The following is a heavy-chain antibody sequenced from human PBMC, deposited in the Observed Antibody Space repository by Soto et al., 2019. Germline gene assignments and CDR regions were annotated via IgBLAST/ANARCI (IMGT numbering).Heavy chain of an antibody. V-gene: IGHV2-70*11. D-gene: IGHD3-22*01. Sequence: SGPTLVNPTQTLTLTCTFSGFSLSTRGMCVSWIRQPPGKALEWLARIDWDDDKYYSTSLKSRLTISKDTSKNQVVLTMTNMDPVDTATYYCARFSYYDSTDYYYFDYWGQGTLVTVSS. CDR3: ARFSYYDSTDYYYFDY. CDR1: GFSLSTRGMC. CDR2: IDWDDDK. J-gene: IGHJ4*02.